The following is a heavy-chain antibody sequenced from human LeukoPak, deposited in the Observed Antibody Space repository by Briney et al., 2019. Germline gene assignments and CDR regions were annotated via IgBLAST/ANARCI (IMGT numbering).Heavy chain of an antibody. CDR3: ARDRGRYCSSTSCLQFDY. CDR1: GFTFSSYA. CDR2: ISYDGSNK. Sequence: GGSLRLSCAASGFTFSSYAMHWVRQAPGKGLEWVAVISYDGSNKYYADSVKGRFTISRDNSKNTLYLQMNSLRAEDTAVYYFARDRGRYCSSTSCLQFDYWGQGTLVTVSS. J-gene: IGHJ4*02. V-gene: IGHV3-30*04. D-gene: IGHD2-2*01.